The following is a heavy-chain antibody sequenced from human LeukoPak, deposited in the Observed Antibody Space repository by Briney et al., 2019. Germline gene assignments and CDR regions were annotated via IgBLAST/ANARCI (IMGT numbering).Heavy chain of an antibody. J-gene: IGHJ4*02. CDR1: GGSISSYY. CDR2: IYYSGST. D-gene: IGHD5-24*01. V-gene: IGHV4-59*01. Sequence: SETLSLTCTVSGGSISSYYWSWIRQPPGKGLEWIGYIYYSGSTNYNPSLKSRVTISVDTSKNQFSLKLSSVTAADTAVYYCTRGDGYNYSWGQGTLVTVSS. CDR3: TRGDGYNYS.